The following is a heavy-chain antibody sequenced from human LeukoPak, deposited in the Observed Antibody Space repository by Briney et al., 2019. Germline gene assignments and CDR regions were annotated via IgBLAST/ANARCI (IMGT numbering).Heavy chain of an antibody. CDR2: IYYSGST. CDR3: ARHHLGTAVTTVNAFDI. Sequence: SQTLSLTSTVSGVSICSSSYYSGWIRHPPGKGLEWIGSIYYSGSTYYNPSLKSRVTISVDTSKNQFSLKLSSVTAADTAVYYCARHHLGTAVTTVNAFDIWGQGTMVTVSS. J-gene: IGHJ3*02. V-gene: IGHV4-39*01. D-gene: IGHD4-23*01. CDR1: GVSICSSSYY.